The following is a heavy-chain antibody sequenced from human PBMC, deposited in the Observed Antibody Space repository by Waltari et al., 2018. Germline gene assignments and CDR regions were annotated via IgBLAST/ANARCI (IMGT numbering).Heavy chain of an antibody. Sequence: QVQLQQWGAGLLKPSETLSLTCAVYGGSFRGYYWSWIRQPPGTGLEWIGEINHSGSTNYNPSLKSRVTISVDTSKNQFSLKLSSVTAADTAVYYCARRIGMITFGGVIVIPYYFDYWGQGTLVTVSS. CDR3: ARRIGMITFGGVIVIPYYFDY. V-gene: IGHV4-34*01. D-gene: IGHD3-16*02. J-gene: IGHJ4*02. CDR2: INHSGST. CDR1: GGSFRGYY.